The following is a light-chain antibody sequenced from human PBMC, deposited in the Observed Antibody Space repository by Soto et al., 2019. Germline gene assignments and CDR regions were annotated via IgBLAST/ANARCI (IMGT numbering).Light chain of an antibody. V-gene: IGKV4-1*01. CDR2: WAY. Sequence: DIVMTQSPDSLAVSLGERATINCESSQSVLYSSNNKNCLAWYQQKPGQPPKLLIYWAYTRESGVPDRFSGGGSGTDFTLTISGLQAEDVAVYYCQQYCVRPWTFGQGTKVEIK. CDR3: QQYCVRPWT. J-gene: IGKJ1*01. CDR1: QSVLYSSNNKNC.